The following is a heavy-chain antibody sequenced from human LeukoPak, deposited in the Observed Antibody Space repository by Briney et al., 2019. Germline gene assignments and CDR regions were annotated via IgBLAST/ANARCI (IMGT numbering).Heavy chain of an antibody. V-gene: IGHV3-9*03. CDR2: ISWNSGSI. CDR3: AKDMANYYDSSGYYIGAFDI. D-gene: IGHD3-22*01. J-gene: IGHJ3*02. Sequence: GGSLRLSCAASGFTFDDYAMHWVRHAPGRGLEWVSGISWNSGSIGYADSVKGRFTISRDNAKNSLYLQMNSLRAEDMALYYCAKDMANYYDSSGYYIGAFDIWGQGTMVTVSS. CDR1: GFTFDDYA.